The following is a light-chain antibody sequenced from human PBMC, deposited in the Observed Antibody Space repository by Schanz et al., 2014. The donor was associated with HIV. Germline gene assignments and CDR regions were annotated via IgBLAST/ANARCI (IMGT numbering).Light chain of an antibody. CDR2: AVN. Sequence: QSALTQPPSASGSPGQSVTVSCTGTSSDVGAYNQVSWYQQHPGKAPKLIIYAVNKRPSGVPDRFSGSKSGNTASLTVSGLQAEDEADYYCSSYAGSSTWVFGGGTKLTVL. CDR3: SSYAGSSTWV. CDR1: SSDVGAYNQ. V-gene: IGLV2-8*01. J-gene: IGLJ3*02.